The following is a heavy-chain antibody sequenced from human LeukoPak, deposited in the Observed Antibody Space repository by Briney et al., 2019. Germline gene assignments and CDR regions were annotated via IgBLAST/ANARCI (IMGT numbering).Heavy chain of an antibody. J-gene: IGHJ3*02. V-gene: IGHV3-23*01. CDR1: GFIFSNYA. Sequence: PGGSLRLSCAVSGFIFSNYAMNWVRQAPGKGLEWVSAISGSGGSTYYADSVKGRFTISRDNSKNTLYLQMNSLRAEDTAVYYCAKDHDYYASGPIWGQGTTVTVSS. CDR2: ISGSGGST. D-gene: IGHD3-10*01. CDR3: AKDHDYYASGPI.